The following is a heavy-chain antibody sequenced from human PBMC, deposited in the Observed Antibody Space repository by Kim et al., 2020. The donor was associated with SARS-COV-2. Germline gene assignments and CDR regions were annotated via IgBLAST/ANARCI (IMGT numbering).Heavy chain of an antibody. CDR1: GYTFSNYA. CDR3: ARGGAVLRFLEWLSSYFDY. J-gene: IGHJ4*02. CDR2: INAGSGNT. D-gene: IGHD3-3*01. Sequence: ASVKVFCKASGYTFSNYAIHWVRQAPGQRLEWMGWINAGSGNTEYSQKFQGRLIITRDTSPSTAYMGLSSLRSEDTAVYYCARGGAVLRFLEWLSSYFDYWGQGTLVTASS. V-gene: IGHV1-3*01.